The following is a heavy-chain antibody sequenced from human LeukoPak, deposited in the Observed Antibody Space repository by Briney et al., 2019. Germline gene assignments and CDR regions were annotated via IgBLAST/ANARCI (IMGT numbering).Heavy chain of an antibody. CDR3: VRESGDLGKTYDS. Sequence: RSSETLSLTCTVSGYSISSGYYWGWIRQPPGKALEWVGSVFYSGTTYYNPSLKSRVTIRVDTPKNQFSLNLMSATAADTAVYYCVRESGDLGKTYDSWGQGTLVTVSS. D-gene: IGHD7-27*01. J-gene: IGHJ4*02. CDR1: GYSISSGYY. V-gene: IGHV4-38-2*02. CDR2: VFYSGTT.